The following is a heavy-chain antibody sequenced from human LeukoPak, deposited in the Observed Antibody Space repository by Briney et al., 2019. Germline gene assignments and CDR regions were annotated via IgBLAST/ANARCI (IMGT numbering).Heavy chain of an antibody. J-gene: IGHJ4*02. Sequence: SETLSLTCDVSGSSISSGYYGGWIRPPPGKGLEWIGSIFYSGTTYYNPSLKSRVTISVDTSKNQFSLKLSSVTAADTSVYYCARGRLVSTGGHFDYWGQGTLVTVSS. CDR3: ARGRLVSTGGHFDY. V-gene: IGHV4-38-2*01. D-gene: IGHD5/OR15-5a*01. CDR2: IFYSGTT. CDR1: GSSISSGYY.